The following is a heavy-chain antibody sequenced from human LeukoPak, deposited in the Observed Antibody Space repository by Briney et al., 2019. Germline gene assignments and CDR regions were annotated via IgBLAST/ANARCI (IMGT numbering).Heavy chain of an antibody. CDR1: GFTFSSSA. D-gene: IGHD6-19*01. V-gene: IGHV3-23*01. CDR2: ISASGGST. CDR3: AKEGYTSGPTES. Sequence: PGGSLRLSRAASGFTFSSSAMSWVRQVPGKGLEWVSGISASGGSTSYADSVKGRFTISRDSSKNTLYLQMNSLRAEDTAVYYCAKEGYTSGPTESWGQGTLVTVSS. J-gene: IGHJ5*02.